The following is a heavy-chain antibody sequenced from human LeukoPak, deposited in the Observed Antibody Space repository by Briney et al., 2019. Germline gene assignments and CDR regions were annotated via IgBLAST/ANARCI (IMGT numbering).Heavy chain of an antibody. CDR2: IYTSGST. CDR1: GGSISSYY. V-gene: IGHV4-4*07. D-gene: IGHD2-2*01. J-gene: IGHJ4*02. Sequence: SETLSLTCTVSGGSISSYYWSWIRQPAGKGLEWIGRIYTSGSTNYNPSLKSRVTMSVDTSKNQFSLKLSSVTAADTAVYYCASQRPDIVVVPAAPFDYWGQGTLVTVSS. CDR3: ASQRPDIVVVPAAPFDY.